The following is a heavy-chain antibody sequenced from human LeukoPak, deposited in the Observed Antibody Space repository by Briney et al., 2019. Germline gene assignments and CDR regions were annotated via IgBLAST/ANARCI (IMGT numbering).Heavy chain of an antibody. D-gene: IGHD6-19*01. CDR2: IKQDESEK. CDR3: ARDGRSGWHFDY. V-gene: IGHV3-7*01. Sequence: GGSLRLSCAASGFTFSNYWMSWVRQAPGKGLEWVANIKQDESEKYFVDSLKGRSTISRDNAKNSLYLQINSLRAEDTAVYYCARDGRSGWHFDYWGQGTLVTVSS. CDR1: GFTFSNYW. J-gene: IGHJ4*02.